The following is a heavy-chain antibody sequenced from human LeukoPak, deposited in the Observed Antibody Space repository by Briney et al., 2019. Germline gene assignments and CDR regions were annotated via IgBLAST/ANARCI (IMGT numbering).Heavy chain of an antibody. Sequence: RSSETLSLTCAVYGGSLSYYYWSWIRQPPEKGLEWIGEINRSGSTNYNPSLKSRVSISVDTSKNQFSLKLSSVTAADTAVYYCARGGFYCGGDCYVDYWGQGTLVTVSS. D-gene: IGHD2-21*02. CDR1: GGSLSYYY. CDR3: ARGGFYCGGDCYVDY. CDR2: INRSGST. J-gene: IGHJ4*02. V-gene: IGHV4-34*01.